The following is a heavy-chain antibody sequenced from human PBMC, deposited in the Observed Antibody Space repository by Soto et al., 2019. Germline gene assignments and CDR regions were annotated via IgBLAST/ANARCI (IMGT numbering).Heavy chain of an antibody. CDR3: ACNYYDFWSGYYSVGFFDY. V-gene: IGHV4-34*01. CDR2: ITRSGNT. D-gene: IGHD3-3*01. CDR1: GGSVSGHY. J-gene: IGHJ4*02. Sequence: SETLSLTCAVYGGSVSGHYWTWIRQPPGKGLEWVGEITRSGNTNYNPSLKSRVTISVDTSKNQFSLKLSSVTAADTAVYYCACNYYDFWSGYYSVGFFDYWAQGTPVTVSA.